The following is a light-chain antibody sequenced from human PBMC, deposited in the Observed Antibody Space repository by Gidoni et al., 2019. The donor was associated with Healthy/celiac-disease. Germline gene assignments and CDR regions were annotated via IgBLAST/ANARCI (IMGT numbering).Light chain of an antibody. Sequence: DIQMTQSPSSLSASVGDRVTITCRASQSISSYLNWYQQKPGKTPKLLIYAASRLQSGVPSRFSGSGSGTDCTLTISSLQPEDFATYYCQQSYRTPRTCGQGTKVEIK. CDR1: QSISSY. CDR3: QQSYRTPRT. V-gene: IGKV1-39*01. J-gene: IGKJ1*01. CDR2: AAS.